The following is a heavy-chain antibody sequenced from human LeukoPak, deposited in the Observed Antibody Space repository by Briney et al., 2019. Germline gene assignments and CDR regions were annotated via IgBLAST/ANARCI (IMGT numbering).Heavy chain of an antibody. J-gene: IGHJ4*02. V-gene: IGHV4-59*08. CDR2: IYYSGST. Sequence: SETLSLTCTVSGGSISSYYWSWIRQPPGKGLEWIGYIYYSGSTNYNPSFKSRVTISLDTSKNQISLKLSSVTAADTAVYYCARHTTVVPPHYFDYWGQGTLVTVSS. CDR1: GGSISSYY. D-gene: IGHD4-23*01. CDR3: ARHTTVVPPHYFDY.